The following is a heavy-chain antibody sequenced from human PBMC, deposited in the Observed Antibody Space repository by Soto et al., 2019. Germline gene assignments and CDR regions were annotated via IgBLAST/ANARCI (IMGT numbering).Heavy chain of an antibody. V-gene: IGHV3-30-3*01. CDR1: GFTFSSYA. CDR3: ERSDEWLSFYY. CDR2: ISYDGSNK. Sequence: GGSLRLSCAASGFTFSSYAMHWVRQAPGKGLEWVAVISYDGSNKYYADSVKGRFTISRDNSKNTLYLQMNSLRAEDTAVYYCERSDEWLSFYYWGQGTMVTLSS. J-gene: IGHJ4*02. D-gene: IGHD5-12*01.